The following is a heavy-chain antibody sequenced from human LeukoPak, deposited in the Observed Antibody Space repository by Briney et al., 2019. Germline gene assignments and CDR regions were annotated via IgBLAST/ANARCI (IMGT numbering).Heavy chain of an antibody. CDR2: INHSGST. CDR3: ARALPGRYCSGGSCSSNFDY. V-gene: IGHV4-34*01. CDR1: GGSFSGYY. Sequence: PSETLSLTCAVYGGSFSGYYWSWIRQPPGKGLEWIGEINHSGSTNYNPSLKSRVTISVDTSKNQFSLKLSSVTAADTAVYYCARALPGRYCSGGSCSSNFDYWGQGTLVTVSS. J-gene: IGHJ4*02. D-gene: IGHD2-15*01.